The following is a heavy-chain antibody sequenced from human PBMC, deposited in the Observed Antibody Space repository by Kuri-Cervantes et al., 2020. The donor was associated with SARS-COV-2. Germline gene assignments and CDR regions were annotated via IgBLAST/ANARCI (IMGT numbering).Heavy chain of an antibody. J-gene: IGHJ3*01. CDR1: GFTFNNYD. D-gene: IGHD2-21*01. CDR2: IKQDGSEK. CDR3: AKIAHVVVIAGAFDL. Sequence: GGSLRLSCAASGFTFNNYDLIWVRQAPGKGLEWVANIKQDGSEKYYVDSVKGRFTISRDNAKNSLYLQMNCLRAEDTAVYYCAKIAHVVVIAGAFDLWGQGTMVTVSS. V-gene: IGHV3-7*03.